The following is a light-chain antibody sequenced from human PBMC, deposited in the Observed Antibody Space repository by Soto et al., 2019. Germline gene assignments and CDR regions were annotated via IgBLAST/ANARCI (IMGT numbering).Light chain of an antibody. J-gene: IGKJ2*01. CDR2: DAS. CDR3: QQYNSYSYT. Sequence: DIQMTQSPSTLPASVGDRVTITCRASQSISSRLAWYQQKPGKAPKLLIYDASSLEGGVPSRFSGSGSGTEFTLTISSLQPDDFATYYCQQYNSYSYTFGQGTKVDIK. V-gene: IGKV1-5*01. CDR1: QSISSR.